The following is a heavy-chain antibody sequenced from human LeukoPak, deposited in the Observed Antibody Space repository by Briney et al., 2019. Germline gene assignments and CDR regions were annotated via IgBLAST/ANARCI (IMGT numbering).Heavy chain of an antibody. CDR3: ARGRSGGINYYDSSGYTFDY. CDR2: INHSGST. V-gene: IGHV4-34*01. Sequence: PSETLSLTCAVYGGSFSGYYWSWIRQPPGKGLEWIGEINHSGSTNYNPSLKSRVTISVDTSKNQFSLKLSSVTAADTAVYYCARGRSGGINYYDSSGYTFDYWGQGTLVTVSS. CDR1: GGSFSGYY. J-gene: IGHJ4*02. D-gene: IGHD3-22*01.